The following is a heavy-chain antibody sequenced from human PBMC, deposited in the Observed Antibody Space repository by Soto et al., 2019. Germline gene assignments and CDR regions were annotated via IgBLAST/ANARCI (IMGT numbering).Heavy chain of an antibody. Sequence: QVQLVESGGGVVQRGRSLRLSCAASGFTFSSYGMHWVRQAPGKGLEWVAVISYDGSNKYYADSVKGRFTISRDNSKNTLYLQMNSLRAEDTAVYYCAKDLHDFGTTFDYWGQGTLVTVSS. CDR3: AKDLHDFGTTFDY. CDR1: GFTFSSYG. CDR2: ISYDGSNK. J-gene: IGHJ4*02. V-gene: IGHV3-30*18. D-gene: IGHD3-3*01.